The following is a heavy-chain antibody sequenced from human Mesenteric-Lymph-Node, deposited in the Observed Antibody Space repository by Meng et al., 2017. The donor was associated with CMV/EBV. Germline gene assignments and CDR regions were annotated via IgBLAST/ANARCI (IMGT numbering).Heavy chain of an antibody. Sequence: GESLKISCVASGFTFSTYTMSWVRQAPGKGLEWVSSISSSSSYIYYADSAKGRFTISRDNAKNSVYLQMNSLRAEDTAVYYCATRGYGDYHFDSWGQGTLVTVSS. V-gene: IGHV3-21*06. J-gene: IGHJ4*02. CDR3: ATRGYGDYHFDS. CDR2: ISSSSSYI. CDR1: GFTFSTYT. D-gene: IGHD4-17*01.